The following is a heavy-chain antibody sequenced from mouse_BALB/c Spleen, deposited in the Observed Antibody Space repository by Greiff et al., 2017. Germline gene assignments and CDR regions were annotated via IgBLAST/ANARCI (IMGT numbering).Heavy chain of an antibody. V-gene: IGHV1-15*01. CDR3: TRGLDYAMDY. CDR2: IDPETGGT. CDR1: GYTFTDYE. Sequence: QVQLQQSGAELVRPGASVTLSCKASGYTFTDYEMHWVKQTPVHGLEWIGAIDPETGGTAYNQKFKGKATLTADKSSSTAYMELRSLTSEDSAVYYCTRGLDYAMDYWGQGTSVTVSS. J-gene: IGHJ4*01.